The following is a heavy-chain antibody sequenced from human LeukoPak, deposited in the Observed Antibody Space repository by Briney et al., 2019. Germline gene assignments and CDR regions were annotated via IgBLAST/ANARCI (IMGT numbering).Heavy chain of an antibody. CDR2: IIPIFGTA. D-gene: IGHD2-21*02. J-gene: IGHJ4*02. V-gene: IGHV1-69*13. CDR1: GGTFSSYA. Sequence: ASVKVSCKASGGTFSSYAISWVRQAPGQGLEWMGGIIPIFGTANYAQKFQGRVTITADESTSTAYMELSSLRSEDTAVYYCAKINGVVVTATPRMELDFWGQGTLVTVSS. CDR3: AKINGVVVTATPRMELDF.